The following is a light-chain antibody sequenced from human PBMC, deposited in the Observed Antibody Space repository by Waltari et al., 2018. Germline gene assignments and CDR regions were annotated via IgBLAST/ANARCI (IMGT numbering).Light chain of an antibody. J-gene: IGLJ1*01. CDR1: SSHVGTYDY. CDR3: SSYTTSSTVYV. CDR2: DVT. V-gene: IGLV2-14*03. Sequence: QSALTQPASVSGSPGQSITISCTGTSSHVGTYDYVTWYQQHPGKAPNLSSYDVTSRPSGIANRFSGAKSGNTASLTISGLQAEDGADYYCSSYTTSSTVYVFGTGTKVTVL.